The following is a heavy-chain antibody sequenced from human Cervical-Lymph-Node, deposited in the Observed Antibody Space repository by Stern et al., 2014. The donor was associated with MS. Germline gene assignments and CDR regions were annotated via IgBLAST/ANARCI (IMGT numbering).Heavy chain of an antibody. Sequence: DQLVESGAEVKKPGASVKVSCKTSGYTFSTYGITWVRQAPGQGPEWMGWISGHNGNTNFAERFQGRLTMTTDTSTRTAYMELRSLRYDDTAVYFCARDPGGYFRGMDVWGQGTTVTVSS. J-gene: IGHJ6*02. CDR1: GYTFSTYG. V-gene: IGHV1-18*01. D-gene: IGHD1-26*01. CDR3: ARDPGGYFRGMDV. CDR2: ISGHNGNT.